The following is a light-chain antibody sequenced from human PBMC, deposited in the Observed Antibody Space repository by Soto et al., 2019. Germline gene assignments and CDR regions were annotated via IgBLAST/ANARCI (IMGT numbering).Light chain of an antibody. CDR3: QQYGSPRFT. Sequence: DIQMTQSPSTLAASVGDRVTITCRASQTINTWLAWYQQKPGKAPKFLIYDASSLASGVPSRFSGGGSGTEFTLTISSLQPGDFATYYCQQYGSPRFTFGQGTKLEIK. CDR1: QTINTW. J-gene: IGKJ2*01. CDR2: DAS. V-gene: IGKV1-5*01.